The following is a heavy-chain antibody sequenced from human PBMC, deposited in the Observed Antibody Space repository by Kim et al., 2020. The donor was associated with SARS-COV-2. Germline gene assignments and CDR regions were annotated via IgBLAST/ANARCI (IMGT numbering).Heavy chain of an antibody. J-gene: IGHJ4*02. Sequence: ASVKVSCKASGYTFTGYYMHWVRQAPGQGLEWMGRINPNSGGTNYAQKFQGRVTMTRDTSISTAYMELSRLRSDDTAVYYCARTPQRQQLVDTDFDYWGQGTLVTVSS. D-gene: IGHD6-13*01. V-gene: IGHV1-2*06. CDR1: GYTFTGYY. CDR3: ARTPQRQQLVDTDFDY. CDR2: INPNSGGT.